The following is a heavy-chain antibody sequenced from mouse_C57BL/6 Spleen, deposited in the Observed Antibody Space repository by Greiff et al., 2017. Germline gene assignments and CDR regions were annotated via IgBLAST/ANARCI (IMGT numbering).Heavy chain of an antibody. J-gene: IGHJ1*03. CDR1: GYSFTDYN. CDR3: ARGLFTTIVGDWYFDV. V-gene: IGHV1-39*01. Sequence: VQLQQSGPELVKPGASVKISCKASGYSFTDYNMNWVKQSNGKSLEWIGVINPNYGTTSYNQKFKGKATLTVDQSSSTAYMPLNILTSEDSAVYYCARGLFTTIVGDWYFDVWGTGTTVTVSS. D-gene: IGHD1-1*01. CDR2: INPNYGTT.